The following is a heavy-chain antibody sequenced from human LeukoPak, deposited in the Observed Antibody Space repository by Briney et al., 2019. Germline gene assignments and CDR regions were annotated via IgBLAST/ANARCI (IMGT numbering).Heavy chain of an antibody. D-gene: IGHD3-3*01. CDR3: ARGGNSVFGVVDY. Sequence: ASVEVSCKASGYTFTGYYMHWVRQAPGQGLEWMGWINPGRGGPMYAQKYQGRVTMTWDTSISTTYMELRGLRSDDTAVYYCARGGNSVFGVVDYWGQGTLVTVSS. V-gene: IGHV1-2*02. CDR2: INPGRGGP. CDR1: GYTFTGYY. J-gene: IGHJ4*02.